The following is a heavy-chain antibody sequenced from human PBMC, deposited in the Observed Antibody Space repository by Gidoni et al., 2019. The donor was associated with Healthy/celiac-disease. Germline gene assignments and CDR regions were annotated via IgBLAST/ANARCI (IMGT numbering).Heavy chain of an antibody. V-gene: IGHV4-34*01. CDR2: INHSGST. Sequence: QVQLQQWGAGLLKPSETLSLTCAVYAGSFSGYYWSWIRQPPGKGLEWIGEINHSGSTNYNPSLKSRVNISVDTAKNRFSLKLSSVTAADTAVYYCARGQGDYVWGSYRNTPFGYWGQGTLVTVSS. D-gene: IGHD3-16*02. J-gene: IGHJ4*02. CDR1: AGSFSGYY. CDR3: ARGQGDYVWGSYRNTPFGY.